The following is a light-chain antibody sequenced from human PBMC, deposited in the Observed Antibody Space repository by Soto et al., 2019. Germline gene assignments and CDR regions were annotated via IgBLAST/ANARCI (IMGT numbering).Light chain of an antibody. CDR2: GNR. CDR3: QAYDYSLTASV. V-gene: IGLV1-40*01. CDR1: SSNLGAGYD. J-gene: IGLJ3*02. Sequence: QAVLTQPPSVAGAPGQRVTISCTGNSSNLGAGYDVHWYQQLPGAAPKLVIFGNRNRPSGVPERFSGSKSGTSASLAITGLQAEDEDDYYCQAYDYSLTASVFGGGTKVTVL.